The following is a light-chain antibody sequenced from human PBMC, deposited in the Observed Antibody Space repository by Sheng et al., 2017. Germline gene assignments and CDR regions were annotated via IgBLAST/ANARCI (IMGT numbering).Light chain of an antibody. CDR3: QQRTTWPILT. Sequence: EIVLTQSPATLSLSPGERATLSCRASQSVSSYLAWYQQRPGQAPRILIYDASNRASGTPARFSGSGSGTDFTLTISSLEPEDFAVYYCQQRTTWPILTFGGGTKVEIK. J-gene: IGKJ4*01. CDR1: QSVSSY. V-gene: IGKV3-11*01. CDR2: DAS.